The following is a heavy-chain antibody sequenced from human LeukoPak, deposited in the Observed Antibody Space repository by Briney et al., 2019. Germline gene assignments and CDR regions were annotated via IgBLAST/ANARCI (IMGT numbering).Heavy chain of an antibody. CDR2: IYYSGST. CDR1: GGSISSYY. V-gene: IGHV4-59*01. J-gene: IGHJ4*02. D-gene: IGHD3-9*01. CDR3: ARAVPKDILTGYYRGCFDY. Sequence: KPSETLSLTCTVSGGSISSYYWSWIRQPPGKGLEWIGYIYYSGSTNYNPSLKSRVTISVDTSKNQFSLKLSSVTAADTAVYYCARAVPKDILTGYYRGCFDYWGQGTLVTVSS.